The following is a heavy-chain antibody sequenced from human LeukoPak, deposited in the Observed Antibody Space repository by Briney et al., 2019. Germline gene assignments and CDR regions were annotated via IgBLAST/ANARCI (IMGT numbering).Heavy chain of an antibody. CDR2: ISGSGGRT. Sequence: GGSLRLSCAASGFTFSSYWMHWVRQAPGKGLEWVSAISGSGGRTDYADSVKGRFTISRDNSKNTLYLQMNSLRAEDTAVYYCARGGASYYMDVWGKGTTVTVSS. V-gene: IGHV3-23*01. CDR3: ARGGASYYMDV. J-gene: IGHJ6*03. CDR1: GFTFSSYW.